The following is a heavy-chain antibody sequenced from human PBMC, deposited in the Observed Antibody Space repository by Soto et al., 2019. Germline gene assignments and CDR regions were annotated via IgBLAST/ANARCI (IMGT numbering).Heavy chain of an antibody. V-gene: IGHV3-30-3*01. D-gene: IGHD2-2*01. CDR1: GFTFSSYA. Sequence: QVPLVESGGGVVQPGRSLRLSCAASGFTFSSYAMHWVRQAPGKGLEWVAVISYDGSNKYYADSVKGRFTISRDNSKNTLYLQMNSLRAEDTAVYYCARGGYCSSTSCYWGYYGMDVWGQGTTVTVSS. J-gene: IGHJ6*02. CDR3: ARGGYCSSTSCYWGYYGMDV. CDR2: ISYDGSNK.